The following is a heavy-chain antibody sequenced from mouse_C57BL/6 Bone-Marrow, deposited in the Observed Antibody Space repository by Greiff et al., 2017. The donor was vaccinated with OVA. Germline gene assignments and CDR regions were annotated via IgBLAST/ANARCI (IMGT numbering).Heavy chain of an antibody. CDR3: ARIDEVAY. Sequence: QVQLQQPGAELVKPGASVKLSCKASGYTFTSYWMHWVKQRPGRGLEWIGRIDPHSGGTKYNEKFKSKATLTVDKPSSTTYMQLSSLTSEDSSVYYCARIDEVAYWGQGTLVTVSA. V-gene: IGHV1-72*01. J-gene: IGHJ3*01. CDR1: GYTFTSYW. CDR2: IDPHSGGT.